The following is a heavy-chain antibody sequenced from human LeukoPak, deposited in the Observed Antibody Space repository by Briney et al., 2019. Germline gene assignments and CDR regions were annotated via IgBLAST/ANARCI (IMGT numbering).Heavy chain of an antibody. V-gene: IGHV4-4*07. CDR1: GGSISSYY. CDR2: IYTSGST. Sequence: SETLSLTCTVSGGSISSYYWSWIRQPAGKGLEWIGRIYTSGSTYYNPSLKSRVTISVDTSKNQFSLKLSSVTAADTAVYYCARAWTYYYDSSGYYYFDYWGQGTLVTVSS. J-gene: IGHJ4*02. D-gene: IGHD3-22*01. CDR3: ARAWTYYYDSSGYYYFDY.